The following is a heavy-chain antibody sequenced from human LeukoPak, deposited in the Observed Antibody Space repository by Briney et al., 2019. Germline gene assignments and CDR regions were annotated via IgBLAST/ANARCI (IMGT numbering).Heavy chain of an antibody. J-gene: IGHJ5*02. CDR1: GFTFSSYC. Sequence: GGSLRLSCAASGFTFSSYCMNWVRQAPGKGLEWVSSISSSSSYIYYADSVKGRFTISRDNAKNSLYLQMNSLRAEDTAVYYCVRVRFGELLWCFDPWGQGTLVTVSS. V-gene: IGHV3-21*01. CDR2: ISSSSSYI. D-gene: IGHD3-10*01. CDR3: VRVRFGELLWCFDP.